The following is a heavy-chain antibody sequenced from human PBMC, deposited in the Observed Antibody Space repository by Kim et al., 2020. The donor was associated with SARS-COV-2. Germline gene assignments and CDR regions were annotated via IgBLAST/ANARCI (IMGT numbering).Heavy chain of an antibody. CDR3: ASAYFGEVFPSY. J-gene: IGHJ4*02. Sequence: SETLSLTCGGSGGSFNGYSWTWIRQSPGKGLEWIGEISHSGNSHYNPSLKNRVTLSLDTSENQVSLKLHPVAAADTAVYFCASAYFGEVFPSYWGQGTLVTVSS. D-gene: IGHD3-10*01. CDR2: ISHSGNS. V-gene: IGHV4-34*01. CDR1: GGSFNGYS.